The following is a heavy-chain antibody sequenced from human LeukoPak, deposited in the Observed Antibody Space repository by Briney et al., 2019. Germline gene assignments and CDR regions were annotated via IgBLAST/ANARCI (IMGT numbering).Heavy chain of an antibody. Sequence: SETLSLTCTVSGGSILSSYWNWLRQPAGKGLEWIGRVSSAGSTNYNPSLKSRLTMSVDTSKNQFSLNLTSVSAADTAVYYCATGVDYTNNWYSLDYWGQGALVTVSS. CDR2: VSSAGST. CDR3: ATGVDYTNNWYSLDY. J-gene: IGHJ4*02. D-gene: IGHD6-13*01. CDR1: GGSILSSY. V-gene: IGHV4-4*07.